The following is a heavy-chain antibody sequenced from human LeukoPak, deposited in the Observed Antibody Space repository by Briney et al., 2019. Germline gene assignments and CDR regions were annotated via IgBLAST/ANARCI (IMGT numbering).Heavy chain of an antibody. D-gene: IGHD2-2*01. V-gene: IGHV3-11*04. J-gene: IGHJ6*03. Sequence: GGSLRLSCAASGFTFSDYYMSWIRQAPGKGLEWVSYISSSGSTIYYADSVKGRFTISRDNAKNSLYLQMNSLRAEDTAVYYCASLVYLHREQLLSKYMDVWGKGTTVTVSS. CDR3: ASLVYLHREQLLSKYMDV. CDR2: ISSSGSTI. CDR1: GFTFSDYY.